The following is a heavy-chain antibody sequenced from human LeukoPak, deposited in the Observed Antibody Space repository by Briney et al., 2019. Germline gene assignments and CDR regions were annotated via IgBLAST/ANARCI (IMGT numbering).Heavy chain of an antibody. CDR3: ARGQRRHIDMAPSFDY. J-gene: IGHJ4*02. CDR2: IDNSGSRV. V-gene: IGHV3-48*03. CDR1: GFTFSNYE. Sequence: GGSLRLSCAASGFTFSNYEMNWVRQAPGKGLEWVSYIDNSGSRVYYADSVKGRFTISRDNAKNSLYLQMNSLRPEDTAVYSCARGQRRHIDMAPSFDYWGQGTLVTVSS. D-gene: IGHD5-24*01.